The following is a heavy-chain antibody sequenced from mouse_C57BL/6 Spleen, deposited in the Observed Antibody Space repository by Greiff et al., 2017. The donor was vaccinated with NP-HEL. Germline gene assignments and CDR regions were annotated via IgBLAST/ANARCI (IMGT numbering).Heavy chain of an antibody. CDR3: ARSGTTVVAGHWYFDV. V-gene: IGHV1-19*01. CDR1: GYTFTDYY. D-gene: IGHD1-1*01. J-gene: IGHJ1*03. CDR2: INPYNGGT. Sequence: VQLQQSGPVLVKPGASVKMSCKASGYTFTDYYMNWVKQSHGKSLEWIGVINPYNGGTSYNQKFKGKATLTVDKSSSTAYMELNSLTSEDSAVYYCARSGTTVVAGHWYFDVWGTGTTVTVSS.